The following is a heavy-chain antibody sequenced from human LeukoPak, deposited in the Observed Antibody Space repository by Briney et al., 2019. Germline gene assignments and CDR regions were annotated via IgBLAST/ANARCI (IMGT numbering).Heavy chain of an antibody. D-gene: IGHD2-15*01. Sequence: SQTLSLTCTVSGGSISSGSYYWSWIRQPAGKGLEWIVRIYTSGSTNYNPSLKSRVTISVDTSKNQFSLKLSSVTAADTAVYYCARVSGYCSGGSCPPVGIWGQGTMVTVSS. CDR2: IYTSGST. J-gene: IGHJ3*02. CDR1: GGSISSGSYY. CDR3: ARVSGYCSGGSCPPVGI. V-gene: IGHV4-61*02.